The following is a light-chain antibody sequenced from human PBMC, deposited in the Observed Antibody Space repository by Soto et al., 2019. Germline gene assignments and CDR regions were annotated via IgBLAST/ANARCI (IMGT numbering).Light chain of an antibody. J-gene: IGLJ2*01. CDR1: SSDVGSYNL. CDR3: CSYAGSSTSVV. V-gene: IGLV2-23*01. Sequence: QSALTQPASVSGSPGQSITISCTGASSDVGSYNLVSWYQQHPGKAPKLMIYEGSKRPSGVSHRFSGSKSGNTASLTISWLQAEDEADYYCCSYAGSSTSVVFGGGTKLTVL. CDR2: EGS.